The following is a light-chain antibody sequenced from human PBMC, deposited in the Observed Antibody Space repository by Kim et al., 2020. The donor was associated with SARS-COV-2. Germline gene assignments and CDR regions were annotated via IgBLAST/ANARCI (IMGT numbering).Light chain of an antibody. CDR2: AAS. Sequence: ASVEDRVTITCRASQSISSYLNWYQQKPGKSPKLLINAASSLQSGVPSRFSGSGSGTDFTLTISSLQPEDFATYYCQQSYSTPYTFGQGTKLEI. V-gene: IGKV1-39*01. J-gene: IGKJ2*01. CDR3: QQSYSTPYT. CDR1: QSISSY.